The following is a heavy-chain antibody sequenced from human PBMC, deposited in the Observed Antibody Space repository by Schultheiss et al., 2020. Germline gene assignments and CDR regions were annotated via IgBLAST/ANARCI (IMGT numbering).Heavy chain of an antibody. Sequence: GGSLRLSCEGSGNRFTSYWIGWVRQMPGKGLEWMGIIYPGDSETRYSPSFQGQVTISADKSISTAYLQWSSLKASDTAMYYCARLYDSSGYSPWGQGAL. J-gene: IGHJ5*02. CDR3: ARLYDSSGYSP. CDR1: GNRFTSYW. D-gene: IGHD3-22*01. V-gene: IGHV5-51*01. CDR2: IYPGDSET.